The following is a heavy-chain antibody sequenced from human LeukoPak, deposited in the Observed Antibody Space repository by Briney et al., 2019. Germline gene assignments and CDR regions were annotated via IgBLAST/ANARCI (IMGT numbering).Heavy chain of an antibody. Sequence: GGSLRLSCAASGFSVTSRYINWVRQAPGKGLEWVSVVTGSSRYTYYADSVKGRFTISRDNSKNILYLEMNSLRVEDTAIYYCAKDRSSSTSCSNYWGRGTLVTVSS. CDR1: GFSVTSRY. V-gene: IGHV3-23*01. J-gene: IGHJ4*02. D-gene: IGHD2-2*01. CDR3: AKDRSSSTSCSNY. CDR2: VTGSSRYT.